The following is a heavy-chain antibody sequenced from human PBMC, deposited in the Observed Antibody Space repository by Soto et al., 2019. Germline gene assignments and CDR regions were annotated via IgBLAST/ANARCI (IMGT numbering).Heavy chain of an antibody. CDR1: GFTFSSYA. V-gene: IGHV3-23*01. J-gene: IGHJ6*02. Sequence: GGSLRLSCAASGFTFSSYAMSWVRQAPGKGLEWVSAISGSGGSTYYADSVKGRFTISRDNSKNTLYLQMNSLRAEDTAVYYCAKPPPYCSSTSCQSDYYYYGMDVWGQGTTVTVSS. D-gene: IGHD2-2*01. CDR3: AKPPPYCSSTSCQSDYYYYGMDV. CDR2: ISGSGGST.